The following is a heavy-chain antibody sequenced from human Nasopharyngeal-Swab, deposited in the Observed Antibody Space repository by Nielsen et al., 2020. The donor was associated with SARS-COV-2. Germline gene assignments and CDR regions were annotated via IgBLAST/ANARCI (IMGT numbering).Heavy chain of an antibody. Sequence: ASVTVSCKVSRYTLTELSMHWVRQAPGKGLEWMGGFDPEDGETIYAQKFQGRVTMTEDTSTDTAYMELSSLRSEDTAVYYCATDPRQWLPTGADAFDIWGQGTMVTVSS. V-gene: IGHV1-24*01. J-gene: IGHJ3*02. D-gene: IGHD6-19*01. CDR3: ATDPRQWLPTGADAFDI. CDR1: RYTLTELS. CDR2: FDPEDGET.